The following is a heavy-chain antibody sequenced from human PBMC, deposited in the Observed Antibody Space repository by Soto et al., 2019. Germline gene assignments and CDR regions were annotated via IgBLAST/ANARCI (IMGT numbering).Heavy chain of an antibody. CDR1: GGTFSSYT. V-gene: IGHV1-69*02. J-gene: IGHJ5*02. CDR2: IIPILGIA. Sequence: QVQLVQSGAEVKKPGSSVKVSCKASGGTFSSYTISWVRQAPGQGLEWMGRIIPILGIANYAQKFQGRVTVTADNSTSTAYLELSSLRSEDTAVYYCARGTGGWFVELSGWFDPWGQGTLVTVSS. CDR3: ARGTGGWFVELSGWFDP. D-gene: IGHD3-10*01.